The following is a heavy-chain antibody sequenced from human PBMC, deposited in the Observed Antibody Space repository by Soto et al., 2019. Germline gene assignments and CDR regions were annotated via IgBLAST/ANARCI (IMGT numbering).Heavy chain of an antibody. D-gene: IGHD3-16*02. Sequence: SETLSLTCAVYGGSFSDYYWSWIRQPPGKGLEWIGEINNKGSTNYNPSLKSRLTISVEKSKNQFSLKLISVTAADTSVYYCARGKIFDYVWGSSRYSLDYWGQGTLVTVSS. CDR3: ARGKIFDYVWGSSRYSLDY. V-gene: IGHV4-34*01. CDR2: INNKGST. J-gene: IGHJ4*02. CDR1: GGSFSDYY.